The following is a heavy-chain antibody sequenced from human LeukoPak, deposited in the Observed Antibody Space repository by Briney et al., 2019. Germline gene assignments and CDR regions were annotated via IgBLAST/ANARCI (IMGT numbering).Heavy chain of an antibody. CDR2: IYYSGST. CDR1: GGSISSGDYY. D-gene: IGHD3-22*01. V-gene: IGHV4-30-4*08. J-gene: IGHJ4*02. CDR3: ASGLTYYYDSSRFDY. Sequence: TSETLSLTCTVSGGSISSGDYYWSWIRQPPGKGLEWIGYIYYSGSTYYNPSLKSRVTISVDTSKNQFSLKLSSVTAADTAVYYRASGLTYYYDSSRFDYWGQGTLVTVSS.